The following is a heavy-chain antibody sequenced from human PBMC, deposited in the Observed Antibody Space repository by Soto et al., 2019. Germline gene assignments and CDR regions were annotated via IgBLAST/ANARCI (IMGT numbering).Heavy chain of an antibody. J-gene: IGHJ5*01. CDR2: IFYSGST. D-gene: IGHD3-10*02. CDR3: ASMIGDPVLSFDS. V-gene: IGHV4-59*01. CDR1: GGSISSYY. Sequence: QVQLQESGPGLVKPSETLSLTCTVSGGSISSYYWSWIRQPPGKGLEWIGFIFYSGSTSYNPSLKSCVPISIDTSEYQFSLKLNSVTAADTAVYYCASMIGDPVLSFDSWGQGTLVAVSS.